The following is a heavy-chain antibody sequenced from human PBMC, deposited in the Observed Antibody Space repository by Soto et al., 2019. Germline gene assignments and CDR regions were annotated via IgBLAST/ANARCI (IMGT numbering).Heavy chain of an antibody. V-gene: IGHV3-48*03. CDR1: RFTFSSYE. CDR2: ISSSGSTI. CDR3: AKSVNPSDYGMDV. J-gene: IGHJ6*02. Sequence: RGSLRLSCAASRFTFSSYEMNCVRQAPGKGLEWVSYISSSGSTIYYADSVKRRFNTSRDQAKHTLYLQMNSLRAGDTAVYYCAKSVNPSDYGMDVWGQGTTVTVSS.